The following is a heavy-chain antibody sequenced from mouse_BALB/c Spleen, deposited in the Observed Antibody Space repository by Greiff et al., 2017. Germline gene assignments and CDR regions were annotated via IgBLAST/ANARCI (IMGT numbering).Heavy chain of an antibody. V-gene: IGHV1-5*01. CDR1: GYTFTSYW. D-gene: IGHD2-10*02. CDR2: IYPGNSDT. Sequence: EVKLVESGTVLARPGASVKMSCKASGYTFTSYWMHWVKQRPGQGLEWIGAIYPGNSDTSYNQKFKGKAKLTAVTSTSTAYMELSSLTNEDSAVYYCTREYGNYWYFDVWGAGTTVTVSS. CDR3: TREYGNYWYFDV. J-gene: IGHJ1*01.